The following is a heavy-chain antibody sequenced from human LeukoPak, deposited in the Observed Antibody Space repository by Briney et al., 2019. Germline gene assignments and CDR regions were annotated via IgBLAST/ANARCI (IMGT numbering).Heavy chain of an antibody. CDR1: GFTFSSYS. CDR2: ISSSSSYI. D-gene: IGHD2-2*01. Sequence: GGSLRLSCAASGFTFSSYSMNWVRQAPGKGLGWVSSISSSSSYIYYADSVKGRFTISRDNAKNSLYLQMNSLRAEGTAVYYCATGYCSSTSCRILGYWGQGTLVTVSS. J-gene: IGHJ4*02. CDR3: ATGYCSSTSCRILGY. V-gene: IGHV3-21*01.